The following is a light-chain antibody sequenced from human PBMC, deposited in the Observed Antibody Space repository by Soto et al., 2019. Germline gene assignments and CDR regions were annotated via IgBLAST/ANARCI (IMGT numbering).Light chain of an antibody. CDR3: QQYGSSPRT. Sequence: EIVLTQSPGTLSLSPGERATLSCRASQSVTSSLAWYQQKPGQAPRLIIYGASSRATGIPDRFSGSGSGTDFTLTISRLEPEDFAVYSCQQYGSSPRTFGQGTKVEIK. CDR1: QSVTSS. V-gene: IGKV3-20*01. J-gene: IGKJ1*01. CDR2: GAS.